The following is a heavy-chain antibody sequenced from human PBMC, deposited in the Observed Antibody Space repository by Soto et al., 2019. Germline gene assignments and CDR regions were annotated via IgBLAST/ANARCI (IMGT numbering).Heavy chain of an antibody. J-gene: IGHJ3*02. CDR1: GFTFSSYW. CDR3: ARGNYGLYYYVSSGYDVSQDAFDI. V-gene: IGHV3-74*01. D-gene: IGHD3-22*01. CDR2: INSDGSST. Sequence: SLRRSCAASGFTFSSYWMHWVRQAPGKGLVWVSRINSDGSSTSYADSVKGRFTISRDNAKNTLYLQMNSLRAEDTAVYYCARGNYGLYYYVSSGYDVSQDAFDICGQGTMVTVSS.